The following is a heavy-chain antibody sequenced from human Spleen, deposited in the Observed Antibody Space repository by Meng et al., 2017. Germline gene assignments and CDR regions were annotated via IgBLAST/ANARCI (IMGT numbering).Heavy chain of an antibody. CDR2: INHSGST. Sequence: QGHIQQWGAGLLKPSGTRSLTCVVSGGSFSDYYWSWIRQPPGKGLEWIGEINHSGSTNYNPSLESRATISVDTSQNNLSLKLSSVTAADSAVYYCARGPTTMAHDFDYWGQGTLVTVSS. CDR1: GGSFSDYY. D-gene: IGHD4-11*01. J-gene: IGHJ4*02. V-gene: IGHV4-34*01. CDR3: ARGPTTMAHDFDY.